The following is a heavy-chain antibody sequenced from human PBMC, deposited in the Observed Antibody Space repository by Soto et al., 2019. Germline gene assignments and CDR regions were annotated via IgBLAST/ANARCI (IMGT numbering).Heavy chain of an antibody. D-gene: IGHD2-21*02. V-gene: IGHV3-23*01. CDR1: GFTFSSYA. CDR2: IGGSDYRT. CDR3: AKTTFCGGDCNSGPFDH. Sequence: GGSLRLSCAVSGFTFSSYAMSWVRQTPGKGLEWVSAIGGSDYRTYYADSVNGRFTLSRDNSKNTLSLHMDSLRVEDTAVYYCAKTTFCGGDCNSGPFDHWGQGTLVNVSS. J-gene: IGHJ4*02.